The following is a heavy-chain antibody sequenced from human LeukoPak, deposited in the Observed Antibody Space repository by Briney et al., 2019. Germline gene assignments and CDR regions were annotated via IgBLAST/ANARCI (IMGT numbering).Heavy chain of an antibody. J-gene: IGHJ3*02. CDR3: ARDADPATGIAEAGSAFDI. Sequence: GGSLRLSCAASGLTVNNNYMSWVRQAPGKGLEWVSVIYSGGSTYYADSVKGRFTISRDNSKNTLYLQMNSLRAEDTAVYYCARDADPATGIAEAGSAFDIWGQGTMVTVSS. V-gene: IGHV3-53*01. D-gene: IGHD6-13*01. CDR2: IYSGGST. CDR1: GLTVNNNY.